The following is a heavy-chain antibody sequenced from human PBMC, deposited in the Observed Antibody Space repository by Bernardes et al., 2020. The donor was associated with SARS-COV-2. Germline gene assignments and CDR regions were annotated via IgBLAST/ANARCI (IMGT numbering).Heavy chain of an antibody. Sequence: SETLSLTCAVSGYSISSGYYWGWIRQPPGKGLEWIGSIYHSGSTYYNPSLKSRVTISVDTSKNQFSLKLSSVTAADTAVYYCARPALTTVTRIRLTAGWYFDLWGRGTLVTVSS. CDR3: ARPALTTVTRIRLTAGWYFDL. V-gene: IGHV4-38-2*01. CDR2: IYHSGST. D-gene: IGHD4-17*01. CDR1: GYSISSGYY. J-gene: IGHJ2*01.